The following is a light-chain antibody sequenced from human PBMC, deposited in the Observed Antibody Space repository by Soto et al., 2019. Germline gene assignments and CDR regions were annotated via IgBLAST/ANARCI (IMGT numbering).Light chain of an antibody. CDR1: QDIGKS. J-gene: IGKJ1*01. CDR3: QMYVTAPET. V-gene: IGKV1-27*01. Sequence: DIQMTQSPSSLSASVGDRLTITCWASQDIGKSLAWYPQRPGKVPKPLIYAASTLHSGVPSRFSGGGSGTHFTLTISNLQPEDVATYYCQMYVTAPETFGQGTKVEIK. CDR2: AAS.